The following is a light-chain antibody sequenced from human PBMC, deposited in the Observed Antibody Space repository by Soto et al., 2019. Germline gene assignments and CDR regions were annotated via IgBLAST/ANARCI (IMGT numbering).Light chain of an antibody. CDR2: DAS. J-gene: IGKJ4*01. CDR3: QQSYNTPLT. Sequence: DFRMTQTTKSQSSSVGDRVTVSCRASQNIVTYLNWYQQKSGKAPKVLISDASSLQSGVPSRFSGSASGTDFTLTISSLQPEDYATYYCQQSYNTPLTFGGGTKV. CDR1: QNIVTY. V-gene: IGKV1-39*01.